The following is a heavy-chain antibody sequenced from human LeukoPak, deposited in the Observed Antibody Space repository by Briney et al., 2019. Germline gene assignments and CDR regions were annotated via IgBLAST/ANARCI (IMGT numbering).Heavy chain of an antibody. CDR2: ISYDGSNK. D-gene: IGHD3-16*01. J-gene: IGHJ4*02. CDR3: ARDALERGYFDY. CDR1: GVTFSSYA. Sequence: GGSLRLSCAAAGVTFSSYAMHWGRQAPGRGLEGVAVISYDGSNKYYADSVKVRFTISRDNSKITLYLQMNSQRAEDTAVYYCARDALERGYFDYWGQGTLVTVSS. V-gene: IGHV3-30-3*01.